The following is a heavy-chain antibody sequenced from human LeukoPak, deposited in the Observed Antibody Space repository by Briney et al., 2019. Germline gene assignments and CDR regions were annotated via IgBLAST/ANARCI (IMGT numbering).Heavy chain of an antibody. Sequence: GESLQISCKGSGYSFTNNWIGWVRQLPGKGLEWMGIIYPGDSDTRYSPSFQGQVTISADKSISTAYLQWSSLKASDTAMYYCARSLYGVNTWFDYWGQGTLVTVSS. D-gene: IGHD4/OR15-4a*01. CDR2: IYPGDSDT. CDR1: GYSFTNNW. CDR3: ARSLYGVNTWFDY. J-gene: IGHJ4*02. V-gene: IGHV5-51*01.